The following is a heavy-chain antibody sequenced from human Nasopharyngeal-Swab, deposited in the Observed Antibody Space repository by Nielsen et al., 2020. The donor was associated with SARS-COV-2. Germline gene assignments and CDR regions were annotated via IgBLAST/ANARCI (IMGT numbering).Heavy chain of an antibody. CDR1: GFTFSSYS. CDR3: ARDQRSYFDY. CDR2: IKQDGSEK. V-gene: IGHV3-7*03. Sequence: GGSLRLSCAASGFTFSSYSMNWVRQAPGKGLEWVANIKQDGSEKYYVDSVKGRFTISRDSAKNSLHLQMNSLRAEDTAVYYCARDQRSYFDYWGQGTLVTVSS. J-gene: IGHJ4*02.